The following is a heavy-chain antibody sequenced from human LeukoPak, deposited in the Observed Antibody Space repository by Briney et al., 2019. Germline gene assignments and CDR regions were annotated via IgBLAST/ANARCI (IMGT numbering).Heavy chain of an antibody. V-gene: IGHV3-23*01. CDR3: AKGGYCSSTSCYVGWFDP. Sequence: GGSLRLSCAASGLTFSSYVMNWVRQAPGKGLEWASVISGGGGSTYYADSVKGRFTISRDNSKNTLFLQMNSLRAEDTAVYYCAKGGYCSSTSCYVGWFDPWGQGTLVTVSS. CDR2: ISGGGGST. J-gene: IGHJ5*02. D-gene: IGHD2-2*01. CDR1: GLTFSSYV.